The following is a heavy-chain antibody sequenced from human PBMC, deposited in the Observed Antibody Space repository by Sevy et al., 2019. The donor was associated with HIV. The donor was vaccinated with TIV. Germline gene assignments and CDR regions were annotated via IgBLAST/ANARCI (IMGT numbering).Heavy chain of an antibody. J-gene: IGHJ5*02. Sequence: ASVKVSCKASGGTFSSYAISWVRQAPGQGLEWMGGIIPIFGTANYAQKFQGRVTITADESTSTAYMELSSLRSEDTAVYYCARERIVVVTAIPGGNWFDPWGQGTLVTVSS. CDR1: GGTFSSYA. CDR2: IIPIFGTA. V-gene: IGHV1-69*13. CDR3: ARERIVVVTAIPGGNWFDP. D-gene: IGHD2-21*02.